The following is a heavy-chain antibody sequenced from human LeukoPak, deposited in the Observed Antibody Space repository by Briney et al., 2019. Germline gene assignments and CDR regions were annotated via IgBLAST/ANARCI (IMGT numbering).Heavy chain of an antibody. CDR2: IQQDGSEK. CDR3: ASPPGEYYYMDV. V-gene: IGHV3-7*01. J-gene: IGHJ6*03. Sequence: GGSLRLSCAASGLTFSSYWMSCVRQSPGKGLEWVANIQQDGSEKYYVDSVKGRFTISRDNSKNSLYLQMNSLRAEDTAVYYCASPPGEYYYMDVWGKGTTVTVSS. CDR1: GLTFSSYW. D-gene: IGHD3-10*01.